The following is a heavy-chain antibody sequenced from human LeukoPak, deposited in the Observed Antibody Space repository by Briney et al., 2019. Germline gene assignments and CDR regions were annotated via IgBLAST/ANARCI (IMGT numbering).Heavy chain of an antibody. Sequence: PGGSLRLSCAASGFALSSYGMYWVRQTPDKGLEWVAYSRRDGTYVNYADSVKGRSIISRDNSKNTLGLQMNSLRVEDTALYYCASGGPTRGTLASWGQGTLVPVSS. CDR1: GFALSSYG. D-gene: IGHD1-26*01. CDR3: ASGGPTRGTLAS. CDR2: SRRDGTYV. J-gene: IGHJ4*02. V-gene: IGHV3-30*02.